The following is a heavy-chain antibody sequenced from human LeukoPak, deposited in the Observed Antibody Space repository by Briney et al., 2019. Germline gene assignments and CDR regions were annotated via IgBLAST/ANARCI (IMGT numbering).Heavy chain of an antibody. CDR2: ISGSGGST. J-gene: IGHJ6*03. V-gene: IGHV3-23*01. D-gene: IGHD3-10*01. CDR1: GFTFSSYD. Sequence: PGGSLRLSCAASGFTFSSYDMSWVRQTPGKGLEWVSAISGSGGSTYYADSVKGRFTISRDNSKNTLYLQMNSLRAEDTAVYYCVKGRGRYGSGSYLTYYYYYMDVWGKGTTVTVSS. CDR3: VKGRGRYGSGSYLTYYYYYMDV.